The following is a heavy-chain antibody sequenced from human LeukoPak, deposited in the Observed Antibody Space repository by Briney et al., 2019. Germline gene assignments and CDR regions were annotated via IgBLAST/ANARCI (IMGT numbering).Heavy chain of an antibody. J-gene: IGHJ5*02. CDR1: GFTFSSYA. Sequence: GGSLRLSCAASGFTFSSYAMNWVRQAPGKGLEWVSVISSSGGTTYYSDSVKGRFIISRDNSKNTLYLQMNSLRAEDTAVYYCARVAAAGTCWFDPWGQGTLVTVSS. CDR3: ARVAAAGTCWFDP. V-gene: IGHV3-23*01. CDR2: ISSSGGTT. D-gene: IGHD6-13*01.